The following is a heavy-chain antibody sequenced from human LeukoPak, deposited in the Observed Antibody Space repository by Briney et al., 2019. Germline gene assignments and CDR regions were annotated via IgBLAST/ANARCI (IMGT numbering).Heavy chain of an antibody. CDR3: ANEHGG. V-gene: IGHV1-2*02. CDR1: GYTFTGSY. D-gene: IGHD3-16*01. CDR2: ISPASAAT. J-gene: IGHJ4*02. Sequence: ASVRVSCKASGYTFTGSYMHWVRQAPGQGFEWIGWISPASAATKYAQNFQGRVTLTTDTSITTAYMELSSLTSDDTASYYCANEHGGWGQGTPVTVSS.